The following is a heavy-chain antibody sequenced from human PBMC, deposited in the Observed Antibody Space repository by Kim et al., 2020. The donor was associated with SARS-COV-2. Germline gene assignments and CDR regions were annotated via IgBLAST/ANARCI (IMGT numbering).Heavy chain of an antibody. D-gene: IGHD2-15*01. J-gene: IGHJ4*02. V-gene: IGHV3-74*01. CDR3: TSLKRAYCSGGSCQVDY. Sequence: VKGRFTISRDNAKNTLYLQMNSLRAEDTAVYYCTSLKRAYCSGGSCQVDYWGQGTLVSVSS.